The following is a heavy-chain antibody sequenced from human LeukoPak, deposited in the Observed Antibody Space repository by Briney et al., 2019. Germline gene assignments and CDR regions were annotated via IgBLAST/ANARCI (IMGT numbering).Heavy chain of an antibody. D-gene: IGHD3-10*01. CDR2: FDPENGET. J-gene: IGHJ6*02. V-gene: IGHV1-24*01. CDR3: AKDGLLWFGELLRPNYYYYGMDV. CDR1: GYTLTELS. Sequence: PSVKVSCEVSGYTLTELSMHWVRQAPGKGGEWMGGFDPENGETIYAQKFQGRVTMTQDTSTDTTYMEQSSLRAEDTAVYYCAKDGLLWFGELLRPNYYYYGMDVWGQGTTVTVSS.